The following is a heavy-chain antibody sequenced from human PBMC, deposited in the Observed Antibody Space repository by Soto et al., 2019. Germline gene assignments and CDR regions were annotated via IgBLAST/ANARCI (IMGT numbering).Heavy chain of an antibody. J-gene: IGHJ4*02. Sequence: EVQLVESGGGLVQPGGSLRLSCAASGFTFSDHYMDWVRQAPGKGLEWVGRTRNKANSYATEYAASVKGRFTISRDDSKNSLYLQMNSLKNEDTAVYYCASSLGYCSSTTCHHYYFDYWGQGTLVTVSS. CDR2: TRNKANSYAT. D-gene: IGHD2-2*01. CDR1: GFTFSDHY. V-gene: IGHV3-72*01. CDR3: ASSLGYCSSTTCHHYYFDY.